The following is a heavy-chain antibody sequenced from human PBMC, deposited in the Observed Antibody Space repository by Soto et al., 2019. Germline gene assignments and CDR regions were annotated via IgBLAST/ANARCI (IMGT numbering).Heavy chain of an antibody. D-gene: IGHD6-13*01. Sequence: PGGSLRLSCAASGFTFSSDWMHWVRQAPGKGLVWVSRINTDGSGTSYADSVKGRFTISRDNSKNTLYLQMNSLRAEDTAVYYCAREEVAAAGPYYYGMDVWGQGTTVTVSS. J-gene: IGHJ6*02. CDR2: INTDGSGT. CDR3: AREEVAAAGPYYYGMDV. CDR1: GFTFSSDW. V-gene: IGHV3-74*01.